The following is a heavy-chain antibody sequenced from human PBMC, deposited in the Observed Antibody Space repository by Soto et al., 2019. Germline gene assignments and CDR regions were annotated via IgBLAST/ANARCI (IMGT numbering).Heavy chain of an antibody. CDR1: GFSFSSHW. CDR2: INSDGSDT. V-gene: IGHV3-74*03. D-gene: IGHD2-2*01. Sequence: DVQLVESGGGSAQPGGSLTLSCEASGFSFSSHWMHWVRQAPGRGLMWVSRINSDGSDTMYADSVKGRFTITRDNAKNSVSLQMNGLRAEVTGLYYCTSSGGNSAMNAFDFGGQGAMVTVSS. J-gene: IGHJ3*01. CDR3: TSSGGNSAMNAFDF.